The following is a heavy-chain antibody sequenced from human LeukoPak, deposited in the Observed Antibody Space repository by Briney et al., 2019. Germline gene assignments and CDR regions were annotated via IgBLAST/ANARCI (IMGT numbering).Heavy chain of an antibody. CDR1: GFTFSNAW. CDR3: TVDRLFFQF. CDR2: VKSKTDGGTI. Sequence: PGGSLRLSCGGSGFTFSNAWVSWVRLTPEKVLEWLVRVKSKTDGGTIDHAAPVKGRFNISRDDSSNTVFLQMSSLKIDDTAVYYCTVDRLFFQFWGQGSLVTVSS. V-gene: IGHV3-15*01. J-gene: IGHJ4*02. D-gene: IGHD3-3*01.